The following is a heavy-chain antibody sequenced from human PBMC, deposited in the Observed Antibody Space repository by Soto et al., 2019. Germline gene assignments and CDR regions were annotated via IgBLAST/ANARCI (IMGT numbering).Heavy chain of an antibody. V-gene: IGHV3-21*01. CDR1: GFTFSSYS. J-gene: IGHJ6*02. CDR2: ISSSSYI. D-gene: IGHD2-8*01. Sequence: LRLSCAASGFTFSSYSMNWVRQAPGKGLEWVSSISSSSYIYYADSVKGRFTISRDNAKNSLYLQMNSLRAEDTAVYYCARVGRGCTNGVCYFFSPGSDPYYGMDVWGQGTTVTVSS. CDR3: ARVGRGCTNGVCYFFSPGSDPYYGMDV.